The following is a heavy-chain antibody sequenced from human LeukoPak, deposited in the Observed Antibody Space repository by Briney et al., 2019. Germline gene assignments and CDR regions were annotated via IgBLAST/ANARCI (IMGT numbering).Heavy chain of an antibody. V-gene: IGHV3-21*01. CDR2: ISSSSSYI. D-gene: IGHD6-19*01. CDR3: ARFIAVAAQGY. CDR1: GFTFSSYS. J-gene: IGHJ4*02. Sequence: GGSLRLSCAASGFTFSSYSMNWVRHAPGKGLEWVSSISSSSSYIYYADSVKGRFTISRDNAKNSLYLQMNSLRAEDTAVYYCARFIAVAAQGYWGQGTLVTVSS.